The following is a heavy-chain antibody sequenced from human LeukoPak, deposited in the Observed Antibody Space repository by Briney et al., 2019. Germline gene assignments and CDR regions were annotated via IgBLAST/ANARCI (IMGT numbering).Heavy chain of an antibody. CDR2: IKPDGSEK. CDR3: AGGDYYGSGSYYHDVFDI. Sequence: GGSLRLSCAASGFTFSSYWMSWVRQAPGKGLEWVGNIKPDGSEKHYVDSVKGRLTIARDNAKNSLYLQMNSLRAEDTAVYYCAGGDYYGSGSYYHDVFDIWGQGTMVTVSS. D-gene: IGHD3-10*01. J-gene: IGHJ3*02. V-gene: IGHV3-7*03. CDR1: GFTFSSYW.